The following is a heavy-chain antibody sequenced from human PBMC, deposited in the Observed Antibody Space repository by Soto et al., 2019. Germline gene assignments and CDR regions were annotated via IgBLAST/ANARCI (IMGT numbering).Heavy chain of an antibody. CDR2: INAGNGNT. CDR1: GYTFTRYA. V-gene: IGHV1-3*01. Sequence: ASVKVSCKASGYTFTRYAMHWVRQAPGQRLEWMGWINAGNGNTKYSQKFQGRVTITRDTSASTAYMELSSLRSEDTAVYYCARDGPWYYYDSSGYDYFDYWGQGTLVTVSS. J-gene: IGHJ4*02. D-gene: IGHD3-22*01. CDR3: ARDGPWYYYDSSGYDYFDY.